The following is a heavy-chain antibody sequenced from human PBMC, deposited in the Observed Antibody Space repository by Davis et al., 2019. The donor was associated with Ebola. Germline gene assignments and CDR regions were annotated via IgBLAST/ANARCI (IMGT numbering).Heavy chain of an antibody. V-gene: IGHV4-59*01. CDR2: IYYSGST. Sequence: SETLSLTCTVSGGSISSYYWSWIRQPPGQGLEWIGYIYYSGSTNYNPSLKSRVTISVDTSKNQFSLKLSSVTAADTAVYYCARVDYDFWSGYYTGNWFDPWGQGTLVTVSS. CDR1: GGSISSYY. D-gene: IGHD3-3*01. J-gene: IGHJ5*02. CDR3: ARVDYDFWSGYYTGNWFDP.